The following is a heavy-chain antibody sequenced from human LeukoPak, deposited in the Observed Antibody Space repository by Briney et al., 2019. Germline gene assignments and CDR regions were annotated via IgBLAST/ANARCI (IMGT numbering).Heavy chain of an antibody. CDR1: GYTFTSYY. J-gene: IGHJ4*02. D-gene: IGHD2-2*01. CDR2: INPSGGST. Sequence: ASVKVSCKASGYTFTSYYMHWVRQAPGQGLEWMGIINPSGGSTSYAQKFQGRVTMTRDMSTSPVYMELSSLRSEDTAVYYCAREAVVPAATFDYWGQGTLVTVSS. V-gene: IGHV1-46*01. CDR3: AREAVVPAATFDY.